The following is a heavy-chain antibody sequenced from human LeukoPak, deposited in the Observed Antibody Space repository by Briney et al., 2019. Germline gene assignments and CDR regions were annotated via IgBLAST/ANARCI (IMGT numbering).Heavy chain of an antibody. D-gene: IGHD6-25*01. CDR3: ARGIAAAGLDY. V-gene: IGHV3-30*04. CDR2: ISHDGSNK. CDR1: GFTFRNYA. J-gene: IGHJ4*02. Sequence: PGRSLRLSCAAPGFTFRNYAMHWVRQAPGKGLEWVAVISHDGSNKYYADSVKGRFTISRDNSKNTLYLQMNSLRAEDTSVYYCARGIAAAGLDYWGQGTLVTVSS.